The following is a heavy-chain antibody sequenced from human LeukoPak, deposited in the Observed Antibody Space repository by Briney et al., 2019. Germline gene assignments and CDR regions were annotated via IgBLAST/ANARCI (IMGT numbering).Heavy chain of an antibody. Sequence: SQTLSLTCAISGDSVSRNSAAWNWIRQSPSRGLEWLGRTYYRSKWYNDYAVSVKSRITINPDTSKNQFSLQLNSVTPEDTAVYYCARERVVGHLRGHHYMDVWGKGTTVTVSS. CDR2: TYYRSKWYN. D-gene: IGHD1-26*01. V-gene: IGHV6-1*01. CDR1: GDSVSRNSAA. J-gene: IGHJ6*03. CDR3: ARERVVGHLRGHHYMDV.